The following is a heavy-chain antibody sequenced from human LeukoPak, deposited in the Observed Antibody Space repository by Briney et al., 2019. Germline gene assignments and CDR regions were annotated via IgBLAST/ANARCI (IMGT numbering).Heavy chain of an antibody. CDR1: GGSFSGYY. J-gene: IGHJ4*02. CDR3: ARKLRRGRNFDY. V-gene: IGHV4-34*01. D-gene: IGHD1-26*01. Sequence: PSETLSLTCAVYGGSFSGYYWSWIRQPPGKGLEWIGEINHSGSTNYNPSLKSRVTISVDTSKNRFSLKLSSVTAADTAVYYCARKLRRGRNFDYWGQGTLVTVSS. CDR2: INHSGST.